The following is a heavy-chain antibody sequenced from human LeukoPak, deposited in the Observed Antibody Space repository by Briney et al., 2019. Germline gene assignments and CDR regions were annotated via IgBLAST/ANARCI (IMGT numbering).Heavy chain of an antibody. Sequence: PSQTLSLTCTDSGGSISSGGYSWSWIRQPPGKGLEWIGYIYPSGSTYYNPSLKSRVTISVDRSKNQFSLKLSSVTAADTAVYYCARGGISWSTFDYWGQGTLVTVSS. V-gene: IGHV4-30-2*01. CDR1: GGSISSGGYS. CDR3: ARGGISWSTFDY. D-gene: IGHD2/OR15-2a*01. J-gene: IGHJ4*02. CDR2: IYPSGST.